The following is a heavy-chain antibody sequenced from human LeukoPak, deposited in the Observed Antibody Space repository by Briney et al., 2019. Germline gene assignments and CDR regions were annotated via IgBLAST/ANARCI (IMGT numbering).Heavy chain of an antibody. CDR2: ISTSGGTM. Sequence: PGGSLRLSCGASGFTFITYELNWVRQAPGKGLEWVSYISTSGGTMYYADSVKGRFTISRDNAKNPLYLQMNSLRAEDTAVYYCAVSVGASPNYFDYWGQGTLVTVSS. CDR3: AVSVGASPNYFDY. V-gene: IGHV3-48*03. J-gene: IGHJ4*02. CDR1: GFTFITYE. D-gene: IGHD1-26*01.